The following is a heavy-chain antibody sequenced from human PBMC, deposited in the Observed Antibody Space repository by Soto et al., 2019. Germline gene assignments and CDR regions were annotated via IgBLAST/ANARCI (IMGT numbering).Heavy chain of an antibody. J-gene: IGHJ5*02. CDR2: IYFSGST. CDR3: ARASGLSIYNWFDP. V-gene: IGHV4-59*01. Sequence: PSETLSLTCSVSNGSIDGFYWNWIRQSPEKGLEWIGQIYFSGSTIYSPSFKSRVTLSVDSSKSQVALRLTSVTAADTAVYFCARASGLSIYNWFDPWGQGTLVTVSS. D-gene: IGHD3-10*01. CDR1: NGSIDGFY.